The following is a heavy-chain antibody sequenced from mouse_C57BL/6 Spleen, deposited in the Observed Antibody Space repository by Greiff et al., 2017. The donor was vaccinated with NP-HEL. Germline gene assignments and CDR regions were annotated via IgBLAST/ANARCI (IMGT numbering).Heavy chain of an antibody. CDR3: ARREDYGSQLRGYAMDY. D-gene: IGHD1-1*01. CDR2: INPNNGGT. CDR1: GYTFTDYY. V-gene: IGHV1-26*01. J-gene: IGHJ4*01. Sequence: EVQLQQSGPELVKPGASVKISCKASGYTFTDYYMNWVKQSHGKSLEWIGDINPNNGGTSYNQKFKGKATLTVDKSSSTAYMELRSLTSEDSAVYYCARREDYGSQLRGYAMDYWGQGTSVTVSS.